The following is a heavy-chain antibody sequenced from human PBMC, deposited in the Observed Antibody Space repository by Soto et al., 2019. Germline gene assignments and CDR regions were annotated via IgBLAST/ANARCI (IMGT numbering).Heavy chain of an antibody. CDR2: IYYSGST. V-gene: IGHV4-59*01. Sequence: SETLSLTCTVSGGSISSYYWSWIRQPPGKGLEWIGYIYYSGSTNYNPSLKSRVSMTRDTSTNTVYMELSSLRSEDTAVYYCARDGVHDYSVFWGQGTLVTVSS. D-gene: IGHD3-16*01. J-gene: IGHJ4*02. CDR3: ARDGVHDYSVF. CDR1: GGSISSYY.